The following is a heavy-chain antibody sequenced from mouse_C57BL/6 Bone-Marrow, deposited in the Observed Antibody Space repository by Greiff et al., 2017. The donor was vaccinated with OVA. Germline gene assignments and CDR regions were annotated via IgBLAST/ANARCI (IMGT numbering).Heavy chain of an antibody. D-gene: IGHD1-1*01. CDR2: INPSNGGT. Sequence: QVQLQQPGTELVKPGASVKLSCKASGYTFTSYWMHWVKQRPGQGLEWIGNINPSNGGTNYNEKFKSKATLTADKSSSTAYMELRSLTSEDSAVYFCARWYYGSSYAMDYWGQGTSVTVSS. V-gene: IGHV1-53*01. J-gene: IGHJ4*01. CDR3: ARWYYGSSYAMDY. CDR1: GYTFTSYW.